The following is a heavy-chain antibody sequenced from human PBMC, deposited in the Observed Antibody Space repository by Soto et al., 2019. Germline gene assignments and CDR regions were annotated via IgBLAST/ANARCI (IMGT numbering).Heavy chain of an antibody. CDR1: GYTFTSYS. CDR3: ARGVTGTGSPYGMDV. V-gene: IGHV1-3*01. J-gene: IGHJ6*02. D-gene: IGHD1-7*01. CDR2: INAGNGNT. Sequence: ASVNVSCKSSGYTFTSYSIHWVRQAPGQRLEWMGGINAGNGNTKYSQKFQGRVTITRDTSASTAYMELSSLRSEDTAVYYCARGVTGTGSPYGMDVWGQGTTVTVS.